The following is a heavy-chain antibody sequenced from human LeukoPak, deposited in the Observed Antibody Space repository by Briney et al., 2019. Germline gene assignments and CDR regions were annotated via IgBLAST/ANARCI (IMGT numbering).Heavy chain of an antibody. J-gene: IGHJ3*02. CDR1: GGSMSSSGQY. CDR2: IYYSGST. Sequence: SETLSLTCTVSGGSMSSSGQYWGWIRQSPVKGLEWIGSIYYSGSTYYNPSLKSRVTISVDTSKNQFSLELRSVTAADTAIYYCARNMTASSRLDVFDIWGPGTMVTVS. V-gene: IGHV4-39*01. D-gene: IGHD2-21*02. CDR3: ARNMTASSRLDVFDI.